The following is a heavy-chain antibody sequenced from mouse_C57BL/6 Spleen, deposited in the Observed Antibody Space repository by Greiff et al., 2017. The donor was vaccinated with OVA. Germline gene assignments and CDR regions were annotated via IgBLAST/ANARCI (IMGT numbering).Heavy chain of an antibody. D-gene: IGHD1-1*01. CDR3: ARKDYGSYFDY. V-gene: IGHV1-69*01. CDR1: GYTFTSYW. Sequence: QVQLQQPGAELVMPGASVKLSCKASGYTFTSYWMHWVKQRPGQGLEWIGEIDPSDSYTNYNQKFKGKSTLTVDKSSSTAYMQLSSLTSEYSAVYYCARKDYGSYFDYWGQGTTLTVSS. J-gene: IGHJ2*01. CDR2: IDPSDSYT.